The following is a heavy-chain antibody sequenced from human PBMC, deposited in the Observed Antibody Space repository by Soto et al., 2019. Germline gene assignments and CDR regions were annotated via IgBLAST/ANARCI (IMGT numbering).Heavy chain of an antibody. V-gene: IGHV3-23*01. Sequence: EVQLLEPGGGLAQAGGSLRLSCAASGFNFRIYAMNWVRQAPGNGLEWVAVMIGDGHILDYEDSVRGRFTTSRDNSKNTLYLQMISRGDADTAVYYCEKDLRPDGRYALDYLGQGTLVTVSS. J-gene: IGHJ4*02. CDR3: EKDLRPDGRYALDY. D-gene: IGHD1-26*01. CDR2: MIGDGHIL. CDR1: GFNFRIYA.